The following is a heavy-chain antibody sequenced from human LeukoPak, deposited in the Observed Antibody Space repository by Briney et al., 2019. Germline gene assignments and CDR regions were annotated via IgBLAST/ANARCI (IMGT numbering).Heavy chain of an antibody. V-gene: IGHV1-69*06. Sequence: SVRVSCKASGGTFSSYAISWVRQAPGQGLEWMGGIIPIFGTANYAQKFQGRVTITADKSTSTAYMELSSLRSEDTAVYYCARAMVRGVIKKFDWFDPWGQGTLVTVSS. D-gene: IGHD3-10*01. J-gene: IGHJ5*02. CDR2: IIPIFGTA. CDR1: GGTFSSYA. CDR3: ARAMVRGVIKKFDWFDP.